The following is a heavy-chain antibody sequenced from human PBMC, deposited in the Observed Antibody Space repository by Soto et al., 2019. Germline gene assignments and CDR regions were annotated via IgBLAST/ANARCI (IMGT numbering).Heavy chain of an antibody. Sequence: SETLSLTCTVSGGSISSGDYYWSWIRQPPGKGLEWIGYIYYSGSTYYNPSLKSRVTISVDTSKNQFSLKLSSVTAADTAVYYCEREHYMKGGGNSVFDYWGQGTLVTVSS. CDR3: EREHYMKGGGNSVFDY. CDR2: IYYSGST. CDR1: GGSISSGDYY. D-gene: IGHD2-21*02. J-gene: IGHJ4*02. V-gene: IGHV4-30-4*01.